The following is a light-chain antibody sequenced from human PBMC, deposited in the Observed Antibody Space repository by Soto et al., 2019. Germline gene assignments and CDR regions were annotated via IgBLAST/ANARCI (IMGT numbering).Light chain of an antibody. CDR1: QSVSSL. CDR3: QQYNNWPPLT. CDR2: GAS. J-gene: IGKJ4*01. Sequence: EVVMTQSPATLSVSPGERATLSCRASQSVSSLLAWYQQKPGQAPRLLIYGASTRATGIPVRFSGSGSGTDFTLTISSLQSEDFAVYYCQQYNNWPPLTFGGGTKVEIK. V-gene: IGKV3-15*01.